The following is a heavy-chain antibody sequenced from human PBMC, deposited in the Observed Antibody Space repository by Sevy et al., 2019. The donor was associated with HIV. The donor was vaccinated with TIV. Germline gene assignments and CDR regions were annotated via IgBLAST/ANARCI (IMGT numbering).Heavy chain of an antibody. V-gene: IGHV3-7*01. CDR1: GFIFSSYW. Sequence: GGSLRLSCAASGFIFSSYWMSWVRQAPGKGLEWVASIKQDGSEKYYVDSVKGRFTISRDNAKNSLYLQMNSLRAEDTAVYYCARSRGGSNFTYYFDYRGQGTLVTVSA. CDR3: ARSRGGSNFTYYFDY. CDR2: IKQDGSEK. J-gene: IGHJ4*02. D-gene: IGHD1-26*01.